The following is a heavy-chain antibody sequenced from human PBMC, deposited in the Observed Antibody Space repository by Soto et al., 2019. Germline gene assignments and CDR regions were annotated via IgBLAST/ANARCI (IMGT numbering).Heavy chain of an antibody. V-gene: IGHV6-1*01. D-gene: IGHD3-10*01. CDR1: GDSVSSNSAA. Sequence: KQSQTLSLTCAISGDSVSSNSAAWNWIRQSPSRGLEWLGRTYYRSKWYNDYAVSVKSRITINPDTSKNQFSLQLNSVTPEDTAVYYCARDLYYYGSGSYYFLHQQNWFDPWGQGTLVTVSS. CDR3: ARDLYYYGSGSYYFLHQQNWFDP. CDR2: TYYRSKWYN. J-gene: IGHJ5*02.